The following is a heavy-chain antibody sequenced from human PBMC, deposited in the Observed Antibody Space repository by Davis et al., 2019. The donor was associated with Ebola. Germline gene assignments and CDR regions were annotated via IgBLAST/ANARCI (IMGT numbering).Heavy chain of an antibody. V-gene: IGHV1-46*01. CDR2: IHPSGGRT. J-gene: IGHJ4*02. CDR1: GYTFINYH. Sequence: SVHVSCKASGYTFINYHMHWVRHPPGQGLEWMGIIHPSGGRTTYAQKFQGRVTMTRDTSTSTDYMELSSLRSEDTAVYYCARDFAEHWTFDYWGQGTLVTVSS. D-gene: IGHD1-1*01. CDR3: ARDFAEHWTFDY.